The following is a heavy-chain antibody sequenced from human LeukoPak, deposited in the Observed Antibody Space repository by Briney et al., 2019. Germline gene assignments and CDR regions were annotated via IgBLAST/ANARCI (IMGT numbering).Heavy chain of an antibody. CDR2: IYHSGTT. Sequence: SESLSLTCTVSNSSISSGYYWGWLRQPPGKGLEWLGSIYHSGTTYYNPSLKSRVTISADTSKNQFFLKLSSVTPADTAVYYCARDYTTSFDYWGQGTLVTVSS. J-gene: IGHJ4*02. CDR1: NSSISSGYY. V-gene: IGHV4-38-2*02. CDR3: ARDYTTSFDY. D-gene: IGHD1-26*01.